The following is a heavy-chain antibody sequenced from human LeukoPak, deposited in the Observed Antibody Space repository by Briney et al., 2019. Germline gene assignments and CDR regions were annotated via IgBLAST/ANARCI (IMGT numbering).Heavy chain of an antibody. V-gene: IGHV3-30*02. D-gene: IGHD3-10*01. Sequence: PGGSLRLSCAASGFIFSGYGMHWVRQAPGKGLEWVTFIQDDGSDRFYADSVKGRFTISRDKSQNTLYLHMNSLRPEDTSVYYCVAGFGVFNYWGQGTLVTVSS. CDR3: VAGFGVFNY. CDR1: GFIFSGYG. CDR2: IQDDGSDR. J-gene: IGHJ4*02.